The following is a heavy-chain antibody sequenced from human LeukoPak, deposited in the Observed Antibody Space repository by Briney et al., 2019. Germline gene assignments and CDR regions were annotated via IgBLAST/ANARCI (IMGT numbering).Heavy chain of an antibody. Sequence: GGSLRLSCTASGFTFGDYAMSWFRQAPGKGLEWVGFIRSKAYGGTTEYAASVKGRFTISRDDSKSIAYLQMNSLKTEDTAVYYCMGGKYRGWQQLVYFDYWGQGTLVTVSS. V-gene: IGHV3-49*03. J-gene: IGHJ4*02. CDR3: MGGKYRGWQQLVYFDY. CDR2: IRSKAYGGTT. CDR1: GFTFGDYA. D-gene: IGHD6-13*01.